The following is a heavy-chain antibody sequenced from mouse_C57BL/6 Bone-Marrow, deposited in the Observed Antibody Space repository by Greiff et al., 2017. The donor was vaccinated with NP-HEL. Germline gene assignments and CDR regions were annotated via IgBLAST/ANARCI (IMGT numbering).Heavy chain of an antibody. Sequence: EVQVVESGGGLVKPGGSLKLSCAASGFTFSSYAMSWVRQTPEKRLEWVATISDGGSYTYYPDNVKGRFTISRDNAKNHLYLQMSHLKSEDTARYYCAREGDYYAMDYWGQGTSVTVSS. CDR1: GFTFSSYA. J-gene: IGHJ4*01. CDR2: ISDGGSYT. V-gene: IGHV5-4*01. CDR3: AREGDYYAMDY.